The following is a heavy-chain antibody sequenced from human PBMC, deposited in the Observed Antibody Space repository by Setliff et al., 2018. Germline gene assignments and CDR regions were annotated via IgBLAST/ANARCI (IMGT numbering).Heavy chain of an antibody. CDR3: ARDNRGYAWDYYYYMDV. CDR2: INTNTGNP. J-gene: IGHJ6*03. Sequence: ASVKVSCKASGYSFSDYDINWVRQAPGQGLEWMGWINTNTGNPTYAQGFTGRFVFSLDTSVSTAYLQISSLKAEDTAVYYCARDNRGYAWDYYYYMDVWGKGATVTVSS. CDR1: GYSFSDYD. V-gene: IGHV7-4-1*02. D-gene: IGHD2-15*01.